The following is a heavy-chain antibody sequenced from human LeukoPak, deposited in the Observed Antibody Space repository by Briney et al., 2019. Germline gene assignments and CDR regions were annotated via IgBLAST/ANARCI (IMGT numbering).Heavy chain of an antibody. CDR3: ARDRISGSSSWLHYYYGMDV. Sequence: ASVKVSCKACGYTFTGYYIHWVRQAPAQGLEWMGWSNHNSWGTKYAQKLQGRDTMTRDTSISTAYMELSRLRSDDTGVYYCARDRISGSSSWLHYYYGMDVSGQGTTVTVSS. V-gene: IGHV1-2*02. D-gene: IGHD6-13*01. CDR2: SNHNSWGT. J-gene: IGHJ6*02. CDR1: GYTFTGYY.